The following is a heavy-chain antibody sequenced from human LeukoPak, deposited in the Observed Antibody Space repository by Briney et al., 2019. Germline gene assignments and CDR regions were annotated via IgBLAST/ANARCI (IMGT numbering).Heavy chain of an antibody. D-gene: IGHD5-24*01. J-gene: IGHJ4*02. CDR2: ISSDGGST. Sequence: GGSLRLSCSASGFTFSSYAMHWVRQAPEKGLEYVSGISSDGGSTYYPDSMKGRFTISRDNSKNTLYLQMTSLRPEDTALYYCVKDWVATIVDPRHFDNWGQGTPVTVSS. CDR3: VKDWVATIVDPRHFDN. V-gene: IGHV3-64D*08. CDR1: GFTFSSYA.